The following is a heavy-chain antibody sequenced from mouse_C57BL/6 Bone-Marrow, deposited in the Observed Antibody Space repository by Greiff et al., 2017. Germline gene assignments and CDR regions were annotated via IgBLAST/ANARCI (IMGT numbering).Heavy chain of an antibody. CDR1: GYTFTSYW. CDR3: AGEGIGYDGREYFDV. Sequence: VQLQQSGAELAKPGASVKLSCKASGYTFTSYWMHWVQQRPGQGLEWIGYINPSSGSTKYNQKFKDKATLTTDKSSSTAYMQLGSLTYEDSAVYYCAGEGIGYDGREYFDVWGTGTTVTVSS. D-gene: IGHD2-2*01. CDR2: INPSSGST. V-gene: IGHV1-7*01. J-gene: IGHJ1*03.